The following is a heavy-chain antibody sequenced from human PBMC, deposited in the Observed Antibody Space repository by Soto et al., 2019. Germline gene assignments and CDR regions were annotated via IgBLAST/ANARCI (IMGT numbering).Heavy chain of an antibody. Sequence: GGSLRLSCAASGFTFSSYAMSWVRQAPGKGLEWVSGISGSGDSTYYADSVKGRFAISRDNSKNTLYLQMNSLRAEDTAVYYCAKDDSAYYYDSSGYPNWFDLWGQGTPVTVSS. J-gene: IGHJ5*02. D-gene: IGHD3-22*01. CDR2: ISGSGDST. V-gene: IGHV3-23*01. CDR1: GFTFSSYA. CDR3: AKDDSAYYYDSSGYPNWFDL.